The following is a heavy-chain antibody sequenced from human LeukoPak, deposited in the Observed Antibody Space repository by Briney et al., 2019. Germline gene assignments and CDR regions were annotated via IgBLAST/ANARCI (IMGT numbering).Heavy chain of an antibody. V-gene: IGHV3-7*01. CDR1: GFTFSSYW. Sequence: GGSLRLSCAASGFTFSSYWMSWVRQAPGKGLEWVANIKQDGSEKYYVDSVKGRFTTSRDNAKNSLYLQMNSLRAEDTAVYYCARDPSFSIQYGLYYYYGMDVWGQGTTVTVSS. CDR2: IKQDGSEK. J-gene: IGHJ6*02. CDR3: ARDPSFSIQYGLYYYYGMDV. D-gene: IGHD4-11*01.